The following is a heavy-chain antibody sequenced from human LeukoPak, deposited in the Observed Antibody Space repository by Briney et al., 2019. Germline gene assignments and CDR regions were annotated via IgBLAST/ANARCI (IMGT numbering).Heavy chain of an antibody. CDR2: INPNSGGT. J-gene: IGHJ4*02. CDR1: GYTFTGYY. Sequence: ASVKVSCKASGYTFTGYYMHWVRQAPGQGLEWMGRINPNSGGTNYAQKFQGRVTITTDESTSTAYMEPSSLRSEDTAVYYCAGIEDYGDYVRDYWGQGTLVTVSS. D-gene: IGHD4-17*01. V-gene: IGHV1-2*06. CDR3: AGIEDYGDYVRDY.